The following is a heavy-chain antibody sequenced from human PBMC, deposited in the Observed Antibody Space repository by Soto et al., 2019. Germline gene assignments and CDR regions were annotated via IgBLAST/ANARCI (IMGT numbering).Heavy chain of an antibody. CDR3: ARSRIAAQRAQNHFDY. Sequence: SVKVSCKASGGTFSSYAISWVRQAPGQGLEWMGGIIPIFGTANYAQKFQGRVTITADESTSTAYMELSSLRSEDTAVYYCARSRIAAQRAQNHFDYWGQGTLVTVSS. J-gene: IGHJ4*02. V-gene: IGHV1-69*13. D-gene: IGHD6-13*01. CDR2: IIPIFGTA. CDR1: GGTFSSYA.